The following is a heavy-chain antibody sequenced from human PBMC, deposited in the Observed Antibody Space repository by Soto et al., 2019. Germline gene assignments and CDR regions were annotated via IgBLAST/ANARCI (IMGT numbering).Heavy chain of an antibody. J-gene: IGHJ6*02. V-gene: IGHV1-46*01. CDR3: ARSTTVTTRYGMDV. Sequence: XSVKVSCKASGYTFTSCYMHWVRQAPGQGLEWMGIINPSGGSTSYAQKFQGRVTMTRDTSTSTVYMELSSLRSEDTAVYYCARSTTVTTRYGMDVWGQGTTVTVLL. CDR2: INPSGGST. D-gene: IGHD4-17*01. CDR1: GYTFTSCY.